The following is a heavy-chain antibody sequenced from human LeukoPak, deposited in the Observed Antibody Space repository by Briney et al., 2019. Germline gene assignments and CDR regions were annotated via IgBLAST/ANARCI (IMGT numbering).Heavy chain of an antibody. CDR1: GFNLGSYW. CDR2: INSDGSST. D-gene: IGHD3-9*01. V-gene: IGHV3-74*01. J-gene: IGHJ4*02. Sequence: AGGSLRLSCEASGFNLGSYWMHWVRQAPGKGLVWVSRINSDGSSTRYADSVKGRLTISRDNAKNTLYLQMNSLRAEDTAVYYCATTRYFDWLFDYWGQGTLVTVSS. CDR3: ATTRYFDWLFDY.